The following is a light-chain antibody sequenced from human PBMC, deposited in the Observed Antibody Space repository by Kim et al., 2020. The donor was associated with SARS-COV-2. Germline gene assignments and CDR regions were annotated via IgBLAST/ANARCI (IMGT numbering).Light chain of an antibody. CDR1: QSVSSD. CDR3: LQYKNWPPWT. J-gene: IGKJ1*01. CDR2: RVS. Sequence: SPRERAARSCRGRQSVSSDLAWYQQRPGQAPRRLIYRVSTRDTGIPDRFIGSGSGTEFTLTITRVQSEDVAVYYCLQYKNWPPWTFGQGTKVEIK. V-gene: IGKV3-15*01.